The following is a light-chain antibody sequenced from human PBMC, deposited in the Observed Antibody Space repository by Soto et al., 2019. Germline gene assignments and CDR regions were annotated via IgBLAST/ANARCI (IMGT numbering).Light chain of an antibody. CDR3: QQSGSSPYT. V-gene: IGKV3-20*01. CDR1: QSVSSSY. CDR2: GAS. Sequence: EIVLTQSPGTLSLSPGERATLSCRASQSVSSSYLAWYQKKPGQAPRLLIYGASSRATGIPDSFSGSGSGTDFTLTISRLEPEDFAVYYCQQSGSSPYTFGQGTKLEIK. J-gene: IGKJ2*01.